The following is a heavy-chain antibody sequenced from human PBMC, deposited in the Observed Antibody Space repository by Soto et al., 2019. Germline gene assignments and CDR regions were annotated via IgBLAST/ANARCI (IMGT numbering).Heavy chain of an antibody. J-gene: IGHJ5*02. CDR1: GGSISSGDYY. D-gene: IGHD6-19*01. CDR3: ARDYRLAGGLWFDP. Sequence: QVQLQESGPGLVKPSQTLSLTCTVSGGSISSGDYYWSWIRQPPGKVLEWLGYIYYSGSTYYNPSLKSRVTISVDTSKIQFSLKLSSVTAADTAVYYCARDYRLAGGLWFDPWGQGTLVTVSS. CDR2: IYYSGST. V-gene: IGHV4-30-4*01.